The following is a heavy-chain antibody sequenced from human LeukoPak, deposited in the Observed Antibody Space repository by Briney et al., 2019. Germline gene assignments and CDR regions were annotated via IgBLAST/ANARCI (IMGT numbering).Heavy chain of an antibody. Sequence: SETLSLTCTVSGGSISSYYWSWIRQPPGKGLEWIGYIYYSGSTNYNPSLKSRVTISVDTSKNQFSLKLGSVTAADTAVYYCARWDYDSSSSYWGQGTLVTVSS. CDR3: ARWDYDSSSSY. D-gene: IGHD3-22*01. V-gene: IGHV4-59*01. CDR2: IYYSGST. CDR1: GGSISSYY. J-gene: IGHJ4*02.